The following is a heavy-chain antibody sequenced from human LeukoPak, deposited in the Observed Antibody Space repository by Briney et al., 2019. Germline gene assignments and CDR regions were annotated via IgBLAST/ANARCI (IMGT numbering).Heavy chain of an antibody. CDR3: ARGGSAIYYYGMDV. CDR1: GGSISSSSYY. J-gene: IGHJ6*02. CDR2: IYHSGST. V-gene: IGHV4-39*07. Sequence: PSETLSLTCTVSGGSISSSSYYWGWIRQPPGKGLEWIGEIYHSGSTNYNPSLKSRVTISVDKSKNQFSLKLSSVTAADTAVYYCARGGSAIYYYGMDVWGQGTTVTVSS. D-gene: IGHD6-25*01.